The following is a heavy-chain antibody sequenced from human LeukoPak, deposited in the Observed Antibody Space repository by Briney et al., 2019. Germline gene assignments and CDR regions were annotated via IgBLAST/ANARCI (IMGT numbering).Heavy chain of an antibody. Sequence: GGSLILSCAASGFTFSGSAMHWVRQASGKGLEWVGRIRSKTKTYATAYAASVKGRFTISRDDSKNTAYLQMNSLKTEDTAVYYCTRGSQSDDYYGMDVWGQGTTVTVSS. CDR2: IRSKTKTYAT. J-gene: IGHJ6*02. V-gene: IGHV3-73*01. CDR1: GFTFSGSA. CDR3: TRGSQSDDYYGMDV.